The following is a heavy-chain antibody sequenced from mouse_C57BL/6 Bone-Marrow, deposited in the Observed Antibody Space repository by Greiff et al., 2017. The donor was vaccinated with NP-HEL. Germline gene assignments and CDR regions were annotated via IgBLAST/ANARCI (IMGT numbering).Heavy chain of an antibody. CDR2: INPYNGGT. Sequence: VQLKQSGPVLVKPGASVKMSCKASGYTFTDYYMNWVKQSHGKSLEWIGVINPYNGGTSYNQKFKGKATLTVDKSSSTAYMELNSLTSEDSAVYYCASRGYGSSYVNWYFDVWGTGTTVTVSS. CDR3: ASRGYGSSYVNWYFDV. CDR1: GYTFTDYY. J-gene: IGHJ1*03. D-gene: IGHD1-1*01. V-gene: IGHV1-19*01.